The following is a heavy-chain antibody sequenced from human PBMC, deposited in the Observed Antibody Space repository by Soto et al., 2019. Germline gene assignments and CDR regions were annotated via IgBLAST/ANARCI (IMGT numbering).Heavy chain of an antibody. CDR1: GYTFTSYG. CDR2: ISAYNGNK. D-gene: IGHD2-21*01. CDR3: ARDATRSIVMDTGSAFDI. V-gene: IGHV1-18*01. Sequence: ASVKVSCKASGYTFTSYGISGVRQAPGQGLEWMGWISAYNGNKNYAKKLQGRDTMTTDPTTSTAYKQLRSLRFDYTAVYWYARDATRSIVMDTGSAFDIWGQGTMVTVSS. J-gene: IGHJ3*02.